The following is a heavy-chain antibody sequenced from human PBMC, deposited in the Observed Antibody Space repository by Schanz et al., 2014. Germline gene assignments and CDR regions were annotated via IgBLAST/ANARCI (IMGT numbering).Heavy chain of an antibody. CDR1: GFTFSSYA. CDR3: ARPALWFGDNCFDP. CDR2: VSRSTPDI. Sequence: EVQLLESGGGLVQPGGSLRLSCAASGFTFSSYAMSWVRQAPGKGLEWVSYVSRSTPDIYYADSVKGRFTMSRDNAKNTLYLQMNSLRAEDTAVYYCARPALWFGDNCFDPWGQGTLVIVSS. J-gene: IGHJ5*02. V-gene: IGHV3-48*01. D-gene: IGHD3-10*01.